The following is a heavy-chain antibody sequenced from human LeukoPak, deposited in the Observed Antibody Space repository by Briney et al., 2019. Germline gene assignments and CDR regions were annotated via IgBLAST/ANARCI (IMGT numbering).Heavy chain of an antibody. D-gene: IGHD3-10*01. Sequence: GESLKISCKGSEYSFPNYWIAWARQMPGKGLEWMGIIHPSDSDTRYSPSFQGQVTISADNSISTAYLHWTSLKASDTAMYYCARGDGSGSFNFDYWGQGTLVTVSS. CDR2: IHPSDSDT. J-gene: IGHJ4*02. CDR1: EYSFPNYW. CDR3: ARGDGSGSFNFDY. V-gene: IGHV5-51*01.